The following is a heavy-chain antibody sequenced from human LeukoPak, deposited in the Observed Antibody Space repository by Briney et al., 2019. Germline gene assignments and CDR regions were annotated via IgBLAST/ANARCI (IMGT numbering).Heavy chain of an antibody. CDR2: ISAYNGNT. CDR3: AAYYYGSGSSGAFDY. Sequence: GASVKVSCKASVYTFTSYGISWVRQAPGQGLEGMGWISAYNGNTNYAQKLQGRVTMTTDTSTSTAYMELRRLRSDDTAVYCCAAYYYGSGSSGAFDYWGEGTLVTVSS. V-gene: IGHV1-18*01. J-gene: IGHJ4*02. CDR1: VYTFTSYG. D-gene: IGHD3-10*01.